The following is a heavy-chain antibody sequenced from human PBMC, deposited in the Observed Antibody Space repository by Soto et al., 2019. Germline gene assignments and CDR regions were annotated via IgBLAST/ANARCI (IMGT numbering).Heavy chain of an antibody. CDR2: IYYSGST. V-gene: IGHV4-39*07. J-gene: IGHJ4*02. CDR1: GGSISSSSYY. D-gene: IGHD7-27*01. Sequence: ETLSLTCTVSGGSISSSSYYWGWIRQPPGKGLEWIGSIYYSGSTYYNPSLKSRVTISVDTSKNQFSLKLSSVTAADTAVYYCARDLTGDGHFDYWGQGTLVTVSS. CDR3: ARDLTGDGHFDY.